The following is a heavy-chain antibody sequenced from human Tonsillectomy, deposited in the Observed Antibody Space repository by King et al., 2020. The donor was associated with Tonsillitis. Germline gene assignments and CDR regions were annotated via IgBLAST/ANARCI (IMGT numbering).Heavy chain of an antibody. CDR1: GFTFSSYS. D-gene: IGHD3/OR15-3a*01. V-gene: IGHV3-48*01. J-gene: IGHJ4*02. Sequence: VQLVESGGGLVQPGGSLRLSWAASGFTFSSYSMNWVRQAPGKGLEWFSYIISSSSDIAYADSVKGRFSISRDNDKNSLNLQMNSLRVEDTAGFYCVRDRDWAVDSWGQGTLVTVSS. CDR3: VRDRDWAVDS. CDR2: IISSSSDI.